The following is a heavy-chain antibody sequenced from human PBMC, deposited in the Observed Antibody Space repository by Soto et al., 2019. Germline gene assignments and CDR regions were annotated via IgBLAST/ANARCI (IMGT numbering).Heavy chain of an antibody. D-gene: IGHD6-19*01. CDR2: IGGNRGSI. J-gene: IGHJ4*02. V-gene: IGHV3-9*01. Sequence: EVQLVESGGGLVQPGRSLRLSCAPSGFTFDGYAMHWVRQAPGKGLEWVSVIGGNRGSIDYADSVKGRFTISRDNAKNALYLPMSSLRAEDAALYYCEKGAGFDSWCQGALVTVSS. CDR1: GFTFDGYA. CDR3: EKGAGFDS.